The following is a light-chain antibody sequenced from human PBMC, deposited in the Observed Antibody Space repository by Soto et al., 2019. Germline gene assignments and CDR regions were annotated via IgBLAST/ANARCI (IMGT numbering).Light chain of an antibody. J-gene: IGKJ4*01. CDR3: QQYVSSPIT. CDR1: HSVTSSY. V-gene: IGKV3-20*01. Sequence: EIVLTQSPGTLSLSPGERATLSCGASHSVTSSYLAWYQQKPGQAPRLLIYGASGRATGIPDRFSGGGSGTDFTLTISRLEPEDFAVYYCQQYVSSPITFGGGTKVDIK. CDR2: GAS.